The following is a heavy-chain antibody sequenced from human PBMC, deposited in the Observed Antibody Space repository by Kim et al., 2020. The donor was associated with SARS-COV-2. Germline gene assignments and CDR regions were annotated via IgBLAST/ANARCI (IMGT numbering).Heavy chain of an antibody. CDR1: GFTFSRYD. CDR3: ARAGYCSNTSCYRFYYGMDV. J-gene: IGHJ6*02. V-gene: IGHV3-13*04. Sequence: GGSLRLSCAASGFTFSRYDMYWVRQVTGKGLEWVSAIDTAGDTYYPGSVKGRFTISRENAKNSLYLQMNSLRAGDTAVYYCARAGYCSNTSCYRFYYGMDVWGQGTTVTVSS. D-gene: IGHD2-2*01. CDR2: IDTAGDT.